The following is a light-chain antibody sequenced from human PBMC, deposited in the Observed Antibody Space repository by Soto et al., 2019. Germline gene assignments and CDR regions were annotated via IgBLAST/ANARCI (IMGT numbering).Light chain of an antibody. J-gene: IGKJ4*02. CDR2: GAS. CDR1: QSVSSSY. CDR3: QQYGSSTLT. Sequence: EIVLTQSPGTLSLSPGERATLSCRASQSVSSSYLAWYQQKPGQAPRLLIYGASITATGIPDRFSGSGSGKDFTLTISRLEPEDFAVYYCQQYGSSTLTFGGGTKVEIK. V-gene: IGKV3-20*01.